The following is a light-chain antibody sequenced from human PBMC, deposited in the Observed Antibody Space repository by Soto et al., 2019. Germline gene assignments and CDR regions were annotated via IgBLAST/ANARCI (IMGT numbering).Light chain of an antibody. CDR2: DVS. J-gene: IGLJ3*02. CDR1: SSDVGGYNY. V-gene: IGLV2-11*01. Sequence: QSVLTQPRSVSGSPGQSVTISCTGTSSDVGGYNYVSWYQHHPGRAPKLMIYDVSKRPSGVPDRFSGSKSVNTASLTISGLQAEDDADYYCCSYAGSYTGVFGGGTKLTVL. CDR3: CSYAGSYTGV.